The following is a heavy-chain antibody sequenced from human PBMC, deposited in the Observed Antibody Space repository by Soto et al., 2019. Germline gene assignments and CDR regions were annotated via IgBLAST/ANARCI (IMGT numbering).Heavy chain of an antibody. CDR3: ARSLLGYCSGGSCYSGYFQH. Sequence: QVQLVQSGAEVKKPGASVKVSCKASGYTFTGYYMHWVRQAPGQGLEWMGWINPNSGGTNYAQKFQGRVTMTRDTSSSTAYMELSRLRSDDTAVYYCARSLLGYCSGGSCYSGYFQHWGQGTLVTVSS. CDR1: GYTFTGYY. V-gene: IGHV1-2*02. J-gene: IGHJ1*01. D-gene: IGHD2-15*01. CDR2: INPNSGGT.